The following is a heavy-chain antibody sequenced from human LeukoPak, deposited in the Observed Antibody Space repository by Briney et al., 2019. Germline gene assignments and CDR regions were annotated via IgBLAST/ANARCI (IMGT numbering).Heavy chain of an antibody. J-gene: IGHJ4*02. CDR3: ARGLRGYKWPERSEMYYFDY. V-gene: IGHV4-34*01. Sequence: PPETLSLTCAVYGGSFSGYYWSWIRQPPGKGLEWIGEINHSGSTNYNPSLKSRVTISVDTSKNQFSLKLSSVTAADTAVYYCARGLRGYKWPERSEMYYFDYWGQGTLVTVSS. D-gene: IGHD1-1*01. CDR1: GGSFSGYY. CDR2: INHSGST.